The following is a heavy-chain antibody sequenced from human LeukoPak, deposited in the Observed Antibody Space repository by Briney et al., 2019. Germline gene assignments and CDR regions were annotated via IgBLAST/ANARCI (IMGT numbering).Heavy chain of an antibody. CDR3: TTLGMYSSVWYDY. Sequence: PGGSLRLSCAASTFSFSDAWMTWVRQAPGKGLEWVGRIKRKFEGGTTDYAAPVKGRFTISRDDSKNTLYLQMKSLKTEDTAVYYCTTLGMYSSVWYDYWGQGTLVSVSS. J-gene: IGHJ4*02. V-gene: IGHV3-15*01. CDR2: IKRKFEGGTT. CDR1: TFSFSDAW. D-gene: IGHD6-13*01.